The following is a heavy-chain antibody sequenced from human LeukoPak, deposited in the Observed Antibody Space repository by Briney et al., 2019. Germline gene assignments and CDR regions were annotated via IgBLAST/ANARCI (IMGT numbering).Heavy chain of an antibody. CDR2: IRSYSSYI. V-gene: IGHV3-21*01. CDR1: GLTLDNYN. D-gene: IGHD2-8*01. CDR3: ARYAEVYYYVDV. Sequence: GGSLRLSCEASGLTLDNYNFNWVRQAPGKGLEWVASIRSYSSYIHYADSVKGRFTISRDDAKKSLYLQMNSLRAEDTAVYFCARYAEVYYYVDVWGTGTTVTISS. J-gene: IGHJ6*03.